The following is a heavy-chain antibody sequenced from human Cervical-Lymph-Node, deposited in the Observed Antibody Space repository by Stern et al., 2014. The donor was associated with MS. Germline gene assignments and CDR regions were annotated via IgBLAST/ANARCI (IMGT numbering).Heavy chain of an antibody. CDR2: INDDGSST. V-gene: IGHV3-74*01. CDR1: GFTFSSYW. J-gene: IGHJ3*02. CDR3: ARIYCSSTSCYLHAFDI. D-gene: IGHD2-2*01. Sequence: EVQLVESGGGLVQPGGSLRLSCAASGFTFSSYWMYWVRQAPGQGLVWVSRINDDGSSTRYADSVKGRFTISRDNAKNTLYLQMNNLGAEDTAVYYCARIYCSSTSCYLHAFDIWGQGTMVTVSS.